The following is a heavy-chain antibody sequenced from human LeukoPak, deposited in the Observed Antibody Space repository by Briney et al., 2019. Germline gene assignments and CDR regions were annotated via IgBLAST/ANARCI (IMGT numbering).Heavy chain of an antibody. J-gene: IGHJ6*02. CDR1: GGFISIVGYY. D-gene: IGHD1/OR15-1a*01. CDR2: ISYTGIT. CDR3: AKGEQYYYYIMDV. Sequence: SETLSLTCAVSGGFISIVGYYWTWLRQHPGKGLEWSGYISYTGITYDNPSLKRRLLRTLDTSKRQFSLKMNSVTAADPATYYFAKGEQYYYYIMDVWGQGTPVTVSS. V-gene: IGHV4-31*11.